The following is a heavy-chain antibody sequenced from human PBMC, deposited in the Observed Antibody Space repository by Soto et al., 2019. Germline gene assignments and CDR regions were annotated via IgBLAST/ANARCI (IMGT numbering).Heavy chain of an antibody. V-gene: IGHV3-23*01. CDR1: GFTFSSYA. J-gene: IGHJ6*02. CDR3: AKDLTIFGVVYYYGMDV. CDR2: ISGSGGST. D-gene: IGHD3-3*01. Sequence: EVQLLESGGGLVQPGGSLRLSCAASGFTFSSYAMSWVRQAPGKGLEWVSAISGSGGSTYYADSVKGRFTISRDNSKNKLYLQMNSLRAEDTAVYYCAKDLTIFGVVYYYGMDVWGQGTTVTVSS.